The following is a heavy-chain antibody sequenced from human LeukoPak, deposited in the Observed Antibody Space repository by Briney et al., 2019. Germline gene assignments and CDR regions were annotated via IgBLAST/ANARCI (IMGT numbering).Heavy chain of an antibody. Sequence: ASLKVSPQDSGINSTGSNMEWGGQAPRPRLEVMGWINPDSGGTNYAQKFQGRVTMTRDTSISTAYMELSRLRSDDTAVYYCARVEDDSSGASDYWGQGTLVTVSS. CDR2: INPDSGGT. V-gene: IGHV1-2*02. D-gene: IGHD3-22*01. CDR1: GINSTGSN. CDR3: ARVEDDSSGASDY. J-gene: IGHJ4*02.